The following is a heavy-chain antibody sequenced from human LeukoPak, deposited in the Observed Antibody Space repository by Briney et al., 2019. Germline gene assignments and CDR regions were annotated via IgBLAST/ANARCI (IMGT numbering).Heavy chain of an antibody. CDR3: ARDGGAAATPMDY. V-gene: IGHV3-30*03. Sequence: GGSLRLSCAASGFTFSSYGMHWVRQAPGKGLEWVAVISYDGSNKYYADSVKGRLTISRDNSKNTLYLQMNSLRPEDTAVYYCARDGGAAATPMDYWGQGTLVTVSS. CDR1: GFTFSSYG. CDR2: ISYDGSNK. D-gene: IGHD6-13*01. J-gene: IGHJ4*02.